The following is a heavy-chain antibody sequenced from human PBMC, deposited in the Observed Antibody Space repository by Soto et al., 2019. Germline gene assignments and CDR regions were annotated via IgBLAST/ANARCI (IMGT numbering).Heavy chain of an antibody. CDR3: ARAYRSTIFGVVTPRYYMDV. Sequence: SETLSLTCAVYGGSFSGYYWSWIRQPPGKGLEWIGEINHSGSTNYNPSLKSRVTISVDTSKNQFSLKLSSVTAADTAVYYCARAYRSTIFGVVTPRYYMDVWGKGTTVTVSS. CDR1: GGSFSGYY. D-gene: IGHD3-3*01. CDR2: INHSGST. V-gene: IGHV4-34*01. J-gene: IGHJ6*03.